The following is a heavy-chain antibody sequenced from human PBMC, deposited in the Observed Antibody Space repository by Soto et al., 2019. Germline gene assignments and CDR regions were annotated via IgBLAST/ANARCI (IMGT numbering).Heavy chain of an antibody. D-gene: IGHD4-17*01. CDR1: GYSFSDFG. CDR3: ASSDYYEATGTFEN. J-gene: IGHJ4*02. CDR2: ISGKNGNT. Sequence: QVHLVQSGGALKKPGASVKVSCKASGYSFSDFGITWVRQAPGQGLEWMGWISGKNGNTNYAQKVQGRVTLTADTSTSTAYMEMRALTSEDTGIYYCASSDYYEATGTFENCGQGNPVTGSS. V-gene: IGHV1-18*04.